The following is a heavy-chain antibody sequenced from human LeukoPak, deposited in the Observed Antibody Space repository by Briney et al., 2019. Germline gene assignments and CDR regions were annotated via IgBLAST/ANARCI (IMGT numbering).Heavy chain of an antibody. J-gene: IGHJ6*03. CDR1: GFTFDDYG. V-gene: IGHV3-20*04. CDR2: ISWNGGRT. D-gene: IGHD3-10*01. Sequence: RAGGSLRLSCAASGFTFDDYGMSWVRQAPGKGLEWVSGISWNGGRTGYADSVKGRFTISRDNSKNTLYLQMNSLRAEDTAVYYCARDRSGRSWGFKGAFYYYYYMDVWGKGTTVTISS. CDR3: ARDRSGRSWGFKGAFYYYYYMDV.